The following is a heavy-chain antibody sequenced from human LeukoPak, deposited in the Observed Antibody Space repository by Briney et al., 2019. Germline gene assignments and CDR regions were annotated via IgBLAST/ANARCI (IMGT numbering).Heavy chain of an antibody. CDR1: GFTFSSYR. D-gene: IGHD3-10*01. CDR2: ISSSGSTI. V-gene: IGHV3-48*02. CDR3: ARPFGSGTYYQFDL. Sequence: GGSLRLSCAASGFTFSSYRMNWVRQAPGKGLEWVSYISSSGSTIYYADSVKGRFTISRDNTRNSLYLQMNSLRDEDTAVYYCARPFGSGTYYQFDLWGQGTLVAVSS. J-gene: IGHJ4*02.